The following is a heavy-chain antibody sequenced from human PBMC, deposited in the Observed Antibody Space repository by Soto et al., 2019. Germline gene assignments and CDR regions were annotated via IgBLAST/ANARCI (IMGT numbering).Heavy chain of an antibody. V-gene: IGHV1-18*01. CDR3: ARYPGAASFDF. J-gene: IGHJ4*02. CDR2: INTSNDNR. CDR1: GYTFTNYG. Sequence: HVHLVQSGAEVKKPGASVKVSFKASGYTFTNYGISWVRQDPGEGREWVGWINTSNDNRLYAQKLQDRLTLTTDTPTRTAYMDLTTLRSDDTAVYFCARYPGAASFDFWAQGTLVTVSS. D-gene: IGHD2-15*01.